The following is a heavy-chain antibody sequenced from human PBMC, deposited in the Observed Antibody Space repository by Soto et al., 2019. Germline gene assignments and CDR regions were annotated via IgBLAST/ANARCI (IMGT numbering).Heavy chain of an antibody. V-gene: IGHV3-23*01. Sequence: GGSLRISCAASGVTFSSYAMSWVRQDPGKGLEWVSAISGSGGSTYYADSVKGRFTISRDNSKNTLYLQMNSLRAEDTAVYYCAKDRGPGIVVESYWGQGTLVTVSS. J-gene: IGHJ4*02. D-gene: IGHD2-15*01. CDR3: AKDRGPGIVVESY. CDR1: GVTFSSYA. CDR2: ISGSGGST.